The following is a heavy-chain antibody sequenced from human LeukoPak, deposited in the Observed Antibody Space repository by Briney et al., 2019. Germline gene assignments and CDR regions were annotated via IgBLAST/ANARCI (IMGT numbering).Heavy chain of an antibody. CDR3: AKAMKDGSALDY. D-gene: IGHD3-10*01. Sequence: PGGSLRLSCAASGFTFSSYWMNWVRQAPGKGLEWVANIKQDGSETYYVDSVKGRFTISRDNAKNSLYLQMNSLRAEDTAVYYCAKAMKDGSALDYWGQGTLVTVSS. V-gene: IGHV3-7*03. CDR1: GFTFSSYW. J-gene: IGHJ4*02. CDR2: IKQDGSET.